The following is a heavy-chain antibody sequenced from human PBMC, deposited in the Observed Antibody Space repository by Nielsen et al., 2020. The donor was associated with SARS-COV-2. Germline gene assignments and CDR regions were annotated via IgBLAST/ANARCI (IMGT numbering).Heavy chain of an antibody. V-gene: IGHV3-30*04. CDR3: ARGGKYEDY. CDR1: GFTFSSYA. CDR2: ISYDGSNK. Sequence: GESLKISCAASGFTFSSYAMHWVRQAPGKGLEWVAVISYDGSNKYYADSVKGRFTISRDNSKNTLYLQMNSLRAEDTAVYYCARGGKYEDYWGQGTLVTVSS. D-gene: IGHD3-3*01. J-gene: IGHJ4*02.